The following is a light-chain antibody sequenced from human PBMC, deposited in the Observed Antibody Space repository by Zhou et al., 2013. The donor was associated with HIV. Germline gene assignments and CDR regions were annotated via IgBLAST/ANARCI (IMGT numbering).Light chain of an antibody. CDR1: YGH. CDR3: QQLEF. V-gene: IGKV3-20*01. CDR2: ATS. J-gene: IGKJ5*01. Sequence: PGETASLSCTAASYGHMTWYQKRPGQPPKLLIFATSQRASGIPDRFSGSQFGKQYTLTITRMEPEDFAGYYCQQLEFFGQGTRLEI.